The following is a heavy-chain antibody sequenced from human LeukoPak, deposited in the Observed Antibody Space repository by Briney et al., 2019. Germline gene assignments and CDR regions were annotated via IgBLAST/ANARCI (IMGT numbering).Heavy chain of an antibody. D-gene: IGHD3-10*01. CDR1: GGTFSSYA. V-gene: IGHV1-69*06. Sequence: GASVKVSCKASGGTFSSYASRWVRQPPAQGREWMGGIIPIFGTANYAQKFQGRVTITADKSTSTAYMELSSLRSEDTAVYYCARDRGWRSGYYFDYWGQGTLVTVSS. CDR2: IIPIFGTA. CDR3: ARDRGWRSGYYFDY. J-gene: IGHJ4*02.